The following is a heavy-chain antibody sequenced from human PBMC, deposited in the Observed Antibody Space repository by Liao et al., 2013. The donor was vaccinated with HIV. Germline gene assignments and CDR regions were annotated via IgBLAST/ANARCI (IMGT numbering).Heavy chain of an antibody. CDR1: GGSTSSYY. D-gene: IGHD6-6*01. V-gene: IGHV4-4*07. Sequence: QVQLQESGPGLVKPSETLSLTCTVSGGSTSSYYWSWIRQPAGKGLEWIGRIYTSGSTKYNPSLKSRVTMSVDTSKNQFSLKLTSVTAADTAVYYCARDPRSSSSSAFDIWGQGTVVSVSS. CDR2: IYTSGST. J-gene: IGHJ3*02. CDR3: ARDPRSSSSSAFDI.